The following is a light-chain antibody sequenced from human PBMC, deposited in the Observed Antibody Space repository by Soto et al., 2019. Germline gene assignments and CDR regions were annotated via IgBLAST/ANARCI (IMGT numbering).Light chain of an antibody. J-gene: IGKJ4*01. CDR3: QQYGSSLGVT. Sequence: EIVMTQSPATLSVSPGERATLSYRASRSVNSNLAWYQHKPGQAPRLLIYGASTRATGIPARFSGSGSGTDITLTISRLEPEDFAVYYCQQYGSSLGVTFGGGTKVDIK. CDR1: RSVNSN. V-gene: IGKV3-15*01. CDR2: GAS.